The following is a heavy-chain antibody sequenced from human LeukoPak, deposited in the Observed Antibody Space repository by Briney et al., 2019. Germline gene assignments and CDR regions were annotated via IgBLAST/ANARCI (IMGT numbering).Heavy chain of an antibody. Sequence: GASVKVSCKASGYTFTSYGISWVRQAPGQGLEWMGWISAYNGNTNYAQKLQGRVTMTTDTSTSTAYMELRSLRSDDTAVYYCARDLTWQGIAAAGTFDYWGQGTLVTVSS. CDR3: ARDLTWQGIAAAGTFDY. CDR1: GYTFTSYG. J-gene: IGHJ4*02. CDR2: ISAYNGNT. V-gene: IGHV1-18*01. D-gene: IGHD6-13*01.